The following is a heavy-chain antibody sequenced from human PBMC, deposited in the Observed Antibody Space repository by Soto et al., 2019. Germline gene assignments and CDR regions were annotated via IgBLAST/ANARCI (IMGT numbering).Heavy chain of an antibody. CDR1: GLSLSTSGEA. V-gene: IGHV2-5*02. Sequence: QITLKESGPTLVKPTQTLTLTCSFSGLSLSTSGEAVGWIRQPPGKALEWLALIYWDDDKLFNPTLKTRLTITKGTSKNQVVLTLTNMDPVDTATYSCAHYVSASPAGWFDPWGQGILVTVSS. CDR2: IYWDDDK. D-gene: IGHD3-10*01. CDR3: AHYVSASPAGWFDP. J-gene: IGHJ5*02.